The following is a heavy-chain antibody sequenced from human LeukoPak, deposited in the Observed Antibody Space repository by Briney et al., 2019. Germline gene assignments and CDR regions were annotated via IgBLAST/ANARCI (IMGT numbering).Heavy chain of an antibody. V-gene: IGHV1-18*04. CDR1: GYTFTGYY. D-gene: IGHD3-10*01. CDR3: ARDRVIWFGELPYH. Sequence: ASVKVSCKASGYTFTGYYMHWVRQAPGQGLEWMGWISAYNGNTNYAQKLQGRVTMTTDTSTSTAYMELRSLRSDDTAVYYCARDRVIWFGELPYHWGQGTLVTVSS. J-gene: IGHJ5*02. CDR2: ISAYNGNT.